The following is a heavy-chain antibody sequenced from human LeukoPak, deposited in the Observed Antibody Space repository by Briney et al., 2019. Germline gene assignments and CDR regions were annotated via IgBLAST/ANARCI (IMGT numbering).Heavy chain of an antibody. V-gene: IGHV1-18*01. CDR1: GYTFTSYG. CDR2: ISAYNGNT. J-gene: IGHJ5*01. CDR3: AGEGRLQWLVPDS. Sequence: GASVKVSCKASGYTFTSYGISWVRQAPGQGLEWMGWISAYNGNTNYAKKLQGRVTMTTDTSTSTAYMELRSLRSDATAVYYCAGEGRLQWLVPDSWGQGTLVTVSS. D-gene: IGHD6-19*01.